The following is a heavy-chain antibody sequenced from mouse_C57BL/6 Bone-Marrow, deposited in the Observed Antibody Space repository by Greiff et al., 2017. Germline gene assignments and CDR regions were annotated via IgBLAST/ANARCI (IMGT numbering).Heavy chain of an antibody. D-gene: IGHD1-1*01. V-gene: IGHV1-59*01. CDR2: IDPSDSYT. J-gene: IGHJ3*01. CDR1: GYTFTSYW. CDR3: ASITTVVATGAY. Sequence: VQLQQPGAELVRPGTSVKLSCKASGYTFTSYWMHWVKQRPGQGLEWIGVIDPSDSYTNYNQKFKGKATLTVDTSSSTAYMQLSSLTSEDSAVYYCASITTVVATGAYWGQGTLVTVSA.